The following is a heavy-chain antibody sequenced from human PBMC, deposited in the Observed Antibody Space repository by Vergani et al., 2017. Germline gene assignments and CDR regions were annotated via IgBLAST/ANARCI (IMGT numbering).Heavy chain of an antibody. J-gene: IGHJ4*02. V-gene: IGHV3-13*01. D-gene: IGHD2-2*01. Sequence: ELQLVESGGGLVQPGGSLRLSCAASGFTFSSYDMHWVRQATGKGLEWVSGIGTSGDTYYPGSVKGRFTISRENAKNSLYLQMNSLRAGDTAVYYCARASVPAADGAFDIWGQGILVTVSS. CDR2: IGTSGDT. CDR3: ARASVPAADGAFDI. CDR1: GFTFSSYD.